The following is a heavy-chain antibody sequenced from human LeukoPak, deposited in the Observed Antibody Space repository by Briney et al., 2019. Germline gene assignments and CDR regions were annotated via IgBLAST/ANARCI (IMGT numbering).Heavy chain of an antibody. Sequence: GGSLRLSCAASGFTFDDYGMSRVRQAPGKGLEWVSGIDRNGDSTGYADSVEGRFTISRDNAKNSLYLQMDSLRAEDTALYYCARDQGIAAAGTYYYYGMDVWGQGTTVTVSS. CDR2: IDRNGDST. J-gene: IGHJ6*02. V-gene: IGHV3-20*04. D-gene: IGHD6-13*01. CDR1: GFTFDDYG. CDR3: ARDQGIAAAGTYYYYGMDV.